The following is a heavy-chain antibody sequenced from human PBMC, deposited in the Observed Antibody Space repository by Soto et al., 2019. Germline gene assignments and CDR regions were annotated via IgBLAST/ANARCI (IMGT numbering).Heavy chain of an antibody. CDR2: ISGSGGDT. CDR3: ANDTPTTAAVFDY. Sequence: GGSLRLSCAASGFSFHSYTMNWVRQAPGKGLEWVGSISGSGGDTYYADSETGRFVISRDNSYNKLFLQMNRLRAEDTAVYYCANDTPTTAAVFDYWGQGTLVTVSS. D-gene: IGHD4-17*01. CDR1: GFSFHSYT. V-gene: IGHV3-23*01. J-gene: IGHJ4*02.